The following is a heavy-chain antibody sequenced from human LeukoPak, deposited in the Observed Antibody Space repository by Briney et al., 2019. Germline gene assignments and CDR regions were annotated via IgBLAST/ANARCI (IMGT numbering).Heavy chain of an antibody. CDR2: IYTSGST. CDR1: GGSISSYY. J-gene: IGHJ6*03. D-gene: IGHD1-26*01. CDR3: DGWEIHYYYYYMDV. Sequence: SETLSLTCTVSGGSISSYYWSWIRQPPGKGLEWIGYIYTSGSTNYNPSLKSRVTISVDTSKHQFSLKLSSVTAADTAVYYCDGWEIHYYYYYMDVWGKGTTVTVSS. V-gene: IGHV4-4*09.